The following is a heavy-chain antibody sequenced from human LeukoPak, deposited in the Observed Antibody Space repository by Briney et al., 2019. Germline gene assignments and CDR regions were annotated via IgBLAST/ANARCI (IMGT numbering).Heavy chain of an antibody. J-gene: IGHJ4*02. CDR2: INSDESST. CDR3: AKVGNVLRYFDWGRSTFDY. Sequence: PGGSLRLSCAASGFTFSTYWMHWVRQAPGKGLVWVSRINSDESSTTYADSVKGRFTISRDNAKNTLYLQMNSLRAEDTAVYYCAKVGNVLRYFDWGRSTFDYWGQGTLVTVSS. D-gene: IGHD3-9*01. CDR1: GFTFSTYW. V-gene: IGHV3-74*01.